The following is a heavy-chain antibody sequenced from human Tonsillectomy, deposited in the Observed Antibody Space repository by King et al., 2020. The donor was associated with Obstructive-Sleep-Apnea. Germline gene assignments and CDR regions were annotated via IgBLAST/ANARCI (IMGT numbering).Heavy chain of an antibody. Sequence: QLQESGPGLVKPSGTLSLTCAVSGGSISSSTWWRWVRPPPGKGLEWIGEIYHSGSTNYNPSLKSRVTISVDKSKNQFSLKLRSVTAADTAVYYCARGQLLFPRWFDPWGQGTLVTVSS. V-gene: IGHV4-4*02. J-gene: IGHJ5*02. CDR2: IYHSGST. CDR1: GGSISSSTW. D-gene: IGHD2-2*01. CDR3: ARGQLLFPRWFDP.